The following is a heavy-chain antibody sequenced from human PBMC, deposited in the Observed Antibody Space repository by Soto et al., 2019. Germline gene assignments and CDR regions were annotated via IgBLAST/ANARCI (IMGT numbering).Heavy chain of an antibody. V-gene: IGHV1-58*03. J-gene: IGHJ6*02. CDR3: AASPRNLHYYYGMDV. Sequence: QTQLLQSGPEVKKPGTSVKVSCRASGFAFSTSAVQWVRQARGQRLEWIGGIVVGTAGTNYAQKFQERVTITTDSSTNTAYLELGSLRFDDTAVYYCAASPRNLHYYYGMDVWGQGTTVTVSS. CDR1: GFAFSTSA. CDR2: IVVGTAGT.